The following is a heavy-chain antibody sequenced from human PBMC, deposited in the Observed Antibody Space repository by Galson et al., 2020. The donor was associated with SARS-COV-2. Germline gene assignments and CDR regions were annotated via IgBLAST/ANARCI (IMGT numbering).Heavy chain of an antibody. V-gene: IGHV5-51*01. J-gene: IGHJ3*02. CDR1: GYSFTSYW. CDR3: ARSFLLNAFDI. D-gene: IGHD3-10*01. CDR2: IYPGDSDT. Sequence: HGGSLKISCKGSGYSFTSYWIGWVRQMPGKGLEWMGIIYPGDSDTRYRPSFQGQVTISADKSISTAYLQWSSLKASDTAMYYCARSFLLNAFDIWGQGTMVTVSS.